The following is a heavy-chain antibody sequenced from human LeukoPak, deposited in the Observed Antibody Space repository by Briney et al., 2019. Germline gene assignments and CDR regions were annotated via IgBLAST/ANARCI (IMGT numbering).Heavy chain of an antibody. CDR3: ARGPSPDY. CDR1: GASLSTDENY. Sequence: SQTLSLTCTVSGASLSTDENYWSWIRQSPGMGLEWLGEINHSGSTNYNPSLKSRVTISVDTSKNQFSLKLSSVTAADTAVYYCARGPSPDYWGQGTLVTVSS. CDR2: INHSGST. V-gene: IGHV4-30-2*06. J-gene: IGHJ4*02.